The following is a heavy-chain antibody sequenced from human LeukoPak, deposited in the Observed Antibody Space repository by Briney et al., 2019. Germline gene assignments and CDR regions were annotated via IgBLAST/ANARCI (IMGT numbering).Heavy chain of an antibody. Sequence: EASGKVSCKASGYTFTAYYVHWVRQAPGQGLEWMGWITPNSGGTKYAQKFQGRVTMTRDTSISTAYMELSGLRSDDTAVYYCARGFRPSAIEDWFDPWGQGTLVTVSS. J-gene: IGHJ5*02. CDR3: ARGFRPSAIEDWFDP. D-gene: IGHD2-2*02. CDR1: GYTFTAYY. V-gene: IGHV1-2*02. CDR2: ITPNSGGT.